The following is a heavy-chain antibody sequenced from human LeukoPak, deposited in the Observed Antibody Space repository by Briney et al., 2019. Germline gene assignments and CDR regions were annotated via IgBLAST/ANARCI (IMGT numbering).Heavy chain of an antibody. Sequence: ASVKVSCKASGYTFTSYAMHWVRQAPGQRLEWMGWINAGNGNTKYSQKFQGRVTITRDTSAGTAYMELSSLRFEDTAVYYCARDYDYGSGSYILDYWGQGTLVTVSS. J-gene: IGHJ4*02. V-gene: IGHV1-3*01. CDR2: INAGNGNT. D-gene: IGHD3-10*01. CDR1: GYTFTSYA. CDR3: ARDYDYGSGSYILDY.